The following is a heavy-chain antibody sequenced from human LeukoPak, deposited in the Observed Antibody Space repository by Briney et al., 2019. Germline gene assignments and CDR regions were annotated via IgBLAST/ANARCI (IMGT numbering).Heavy chain of an antibody. Sequence: GASVKVSCETSGYTFSDFGMSWVRQAPGQGLEWMGWISAYNGDTNYAHNLQGRFTMTTDTSTSTAYMELRSLRSDDTAVYYCARGRPSDYWGKGTLVTVSS. CDR2: ISAYNGDT. CDR3: ARGRPSDY. CDR1: GYTFSDFG. V-gene: IGHV1-18*01. J-gene: IGHJ4*02.